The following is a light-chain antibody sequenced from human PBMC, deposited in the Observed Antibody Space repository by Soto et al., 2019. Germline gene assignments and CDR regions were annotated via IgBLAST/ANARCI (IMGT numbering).Light chain of an antibody. V-gene: IGKV3-11*01. CDR3: QQRARWPMP. CDR2: DAS. CDR1: QSVRNNY. Sequence: EVVLTQSPDTLSLSPGERATLSCRASQSVRNNYLAWYQVRPGRAPRLLIYDASTKATAIPDRISGGGSGTDFTLTISSLEPEDFAVYYCQQRARWPMPFGQGTRLELK. J-gene: IGKJ5*01.